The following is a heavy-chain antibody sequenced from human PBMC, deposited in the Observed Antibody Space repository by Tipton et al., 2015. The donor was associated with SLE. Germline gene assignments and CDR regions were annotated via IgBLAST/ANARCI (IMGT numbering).Heavy chain of an antibody. D-gene: IGHD1-26*01. V-gene: IGHV3-9*01. CDR3: AKGGTRVRGTGSPLYY. CDR1: GFTFKSYS. Sequence: RSLRLSCAASGFTFKSYSMNWVRQAPGKGLRWVSGISWNSGSIGYADSVKGRFTISRDNAKNSLYLQMNSLRAEDTALYYCAKGGTRVRGTGSPLYYWGQGTLVTVSS. CDR2: ISWNSGSI. J-gene: IGHJ4*02.